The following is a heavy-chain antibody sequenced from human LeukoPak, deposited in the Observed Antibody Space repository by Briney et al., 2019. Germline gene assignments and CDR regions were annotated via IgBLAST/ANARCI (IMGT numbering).Heavy chain of an antibody. CDR2: IYSGGST. Sequence: GGSLRLSCAASGFTVSSNYMSWVRQAPGKGLEWVSVIYSGGSTYYADSVKGRFTISRDNSKNTLYLQMNSLRAEDTAVYYCARDRIGGRYFDKQSGGNYYYYMDVWGKGTTVTISS. CDR1: GFTVSSNY. V-gene: IGHV3-53*01. J-gene: IGHJ6*03. D-gene: IGHD3-9*01. CDR3: ARDRIGGRYFDKQSGGNYYYYMDV.